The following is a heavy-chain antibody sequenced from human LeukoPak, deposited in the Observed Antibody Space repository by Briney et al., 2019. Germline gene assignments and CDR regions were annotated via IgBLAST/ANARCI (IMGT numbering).Heavy chain of an antibody. CDR1: GGSISSYY. J-gene: IGHJ4*02. D-gene: IGHD6-13*01. CDR3: ARDADPLAFDY. Sequence: SETLSLTCTVSGGSISSYYWSWIRQPPGKGLEWIGYIYYSGSTNYNPSLKSRLTISVDTSKNQFSLKLSSVTAADTAIYYCARDADPLAFDYWGQGTLVTVSS. V-gene: IGHV4-59*12. CDR2: IYYSGST.